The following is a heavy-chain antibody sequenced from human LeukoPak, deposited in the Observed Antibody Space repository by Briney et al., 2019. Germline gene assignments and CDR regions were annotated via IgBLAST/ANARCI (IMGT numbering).Heavy chain of an antibody. CDR1: GFSFSYFW. V-gene: IGHV3-7*01. CDR3: ARDAEVGTLFGVLSRYNWFDP. D-gene: IGHD3-3*01. Sequence: GESLRLSCAASGFSFSYFWMSWVRQAPGKGLEWVANIKQDGSEKYYVDSVKGRFTISRDNAKKSLYLQMNSLRAEDTAVYYCARDAEVGTLFGVLSRYNWFDPWGQGALVTVSS. CDR2: IKQDGSEK. J-gene: IGHJ5*02.